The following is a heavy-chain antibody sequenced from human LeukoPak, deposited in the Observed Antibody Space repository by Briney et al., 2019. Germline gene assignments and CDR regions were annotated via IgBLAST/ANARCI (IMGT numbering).Heavy chain of an antibody. CDR2: ISSSGSTI. V-gene: IGHV3-11*01. J-gene: IGHJ4*02. Sequence: PGGSLRLSCAASGFTFSDYYMSWIRQAPGKGLEWVSYISSSGSTIYYADSVKGRFTISRDNAKNSLYLQMNSLRAEDTAVYYCARDLSYYYDSSGQLGYWGQGTLVTVSS. CDR3: ARDLSYYYDSSGQLGY. CDR1: GFTFSDYY. D-gene: IGHD3-22*01.